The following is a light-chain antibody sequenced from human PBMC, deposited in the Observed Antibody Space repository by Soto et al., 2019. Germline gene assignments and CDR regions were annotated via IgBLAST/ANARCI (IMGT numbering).Light chain of an antibody. CDR1: QTIRNY. Sequence: DIQMTQSPASLSAFVGDRITITCRPSQTIRNYVNWYQQRPGKAPKFLIYGASTLQSGVPSRFSGRRSGTDFTLTIDRVQPEYFANYVCQQSDTTPWTFGQGTKVEF. V-gene: IGKV1-39*01. J-gene: IGKJ1*01. CDR2: GAS. CDR3: QQSDTTPWT.